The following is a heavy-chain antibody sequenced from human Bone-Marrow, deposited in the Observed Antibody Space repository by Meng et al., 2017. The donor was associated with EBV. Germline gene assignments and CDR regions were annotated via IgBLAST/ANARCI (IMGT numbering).Heavy chain of an antibody. CDR2: ISAYNGNT. V-gene: IGHV1-18*01. CDR3: ASEGYCSGASCYSDY. D-gene: IGHD2-15*01. CDR1: GYTFTSYG. J-gene: IGHJ4*02. Sequence: VQLVQSGAGGKTPGATGKVSCKASGYTFTSYGISWVRQAPGQGLEWMGWISAYNGNTNYAQKLQGRVTMTTDTSTSTAYMELRSLRSDDTAVYYCASEGYCSGASCYSDYWGQGTLVTVSS.